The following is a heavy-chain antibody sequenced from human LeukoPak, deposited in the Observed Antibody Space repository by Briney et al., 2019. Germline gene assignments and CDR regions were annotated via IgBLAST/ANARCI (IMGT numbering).Heavy chain of an antibody. J-gene: IGHJ6*03. CDR3: AREAYSSGWHYYYYYYMDV. Sequence: SETLSLTCTVSGGSINSYYWSWIRQPAGKGLEWIGRIYTSGSTNYNPSLKSRVTMSVDTSKNQFSLKLSSVTAADTAVYYCAREAYSSGWHYYYYYYMDVWGKGTTVTVSS. CDR1: GGSINSYY. D-gene: IGHD6-19*01. CDR2: IYTSGST. V-gene: IGHV4-4*07.